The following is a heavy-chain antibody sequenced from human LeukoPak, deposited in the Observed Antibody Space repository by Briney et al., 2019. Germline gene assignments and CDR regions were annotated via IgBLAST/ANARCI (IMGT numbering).Heavy chain of an antibody. D-gene: IGHD1-26*01. CDR1: GGSISSGDYY. V-gene: IGHV4-30-4*08. J-gene: IGHJ3*02. Sequence: SETLSLTCTVSGGSISSGDYYWSWIRQPPGKGLEWIGYIYYSGSTYYNPSLKSRVTISVDTSKNQFSLKLSSVTAADTAVYYCSRLMGVQNAFDIWGQGTMVTVSS. CDR2: IYYSGST. CDR3: SRLMGVQNAFDI.